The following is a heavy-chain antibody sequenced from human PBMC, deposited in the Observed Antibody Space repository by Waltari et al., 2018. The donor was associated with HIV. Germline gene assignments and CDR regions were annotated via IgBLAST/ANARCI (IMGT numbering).Heavy chain of an antibody. D-gene: IGHD1-7*01. Sequence: EVQLLESGGGLVQPGGSIKLSCEAAGFTFSDYAMGWVRQVPGKGLEWVSSISGSGGSTFYPHSVKGRFIISRDNFKNTLYLQMNRLRIEDTAVYFCVRDRRGPWDWNYSFLSWGQGNLVTVSS. CDR3: VRDRRGPWDWNYSFLS. V-gene: IGHV3-23*01. J-gene: IGHJ4*02. CDR2: ISGSGGST. CDR1: GFTFSDYA.